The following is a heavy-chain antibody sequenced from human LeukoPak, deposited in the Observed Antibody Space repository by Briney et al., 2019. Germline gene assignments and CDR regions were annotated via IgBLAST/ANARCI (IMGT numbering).Heavy chain of an antibody. D-gene: IGHD3-10*01. Sequence: LPGGSLRLSCAASGFTFSSYWMSWVRQAPGKGLEWVANIKQDGSEKYYVDSVKGRFTISRDNAKNSLYLQMNSLRAEDTAVYYCARVGGGSGSYYPYDYWGQGTLVTVSS. CDR3: ARVGGGSGSYYPYDY. CDR1: GFTFSSYW. J-gene: IGHJ4*02. CDR2: IKQDGSEK. V-gene: IGHV3-7*01.